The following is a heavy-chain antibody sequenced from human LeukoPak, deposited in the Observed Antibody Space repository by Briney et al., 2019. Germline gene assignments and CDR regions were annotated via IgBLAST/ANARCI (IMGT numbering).Heavy chain of an antibody. CDR1: GGSISSYY. CDR2: LYYSGST. V-gene: IGHV4-59*08. J-gene: IGHJ6*02. Sequence: SETLSLTCTVSGGSISSYYWSWIRQPPGKGLEWIGILYYSGSTNYNHSLQSRVTITVDTSKNQFSLNLSSVTAADTAVYYCARLDHLYYNYYGFDVWGQGTTVTVSS. D-gene: IGHD1-14*01. CDR3: ARLDHLYYNYYGFDV.